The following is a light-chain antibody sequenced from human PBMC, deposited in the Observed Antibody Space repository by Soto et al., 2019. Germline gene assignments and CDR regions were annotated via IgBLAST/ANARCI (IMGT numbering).Light chain of an antibody. V-gene: IGKV3-20*01. CDR1: QSVSSSY. CDR3: QQYDT. CDR2: SAS. J-gene: IGKJ2*01. Sequence: IVLTQAPGTLSLSPGERATLSCRASQSVSSSYLAWYQQKPGHAPRLLIYSASSRATGIPERFSGSGSGTDFTLNISRLEPEDFAVYYCQQYDTFGQGTKLEIK.